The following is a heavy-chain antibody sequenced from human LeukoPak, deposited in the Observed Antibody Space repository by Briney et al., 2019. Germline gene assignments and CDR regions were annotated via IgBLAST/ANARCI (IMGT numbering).Heavy chain of an antibody. V-gene: IGHV3-30*02. Sequence: GGSLRLSCAASGITFRRFGMHWVRQAPGKGLEWVAFIRFDGTNTYYADSVKGRFTISRDDSKSTLYVQMTSLRPEDTAVYYCANGATSYSACALHIGDYWGQGTLVIVSS. CDR2: IRFDGTNT. D-gene: IGHD4-11*01. CDR1: GITFRRFG. CDR3: ANGATSYSACALHIGDY. J-gene: IGHJ4*02.